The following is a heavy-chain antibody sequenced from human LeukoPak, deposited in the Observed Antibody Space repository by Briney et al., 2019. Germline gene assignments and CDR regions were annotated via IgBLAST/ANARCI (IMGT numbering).Heavy chain of an antibody. Sequence: ASVKVSCKASGYTFTGCYMHWVLQAPGQGLEWMGRINPNSGGTNYAQKFQGRVTMTRDTSISTAYMELSRLRSDDTAVYYCAREEYSYGYFDYWGQGTLVTVSS. D-gene: IGHD5-18*01. J-gene: IGHJ4*02. V-gene: IGHV1-2*06. CDR2: INPNSGGT. CDR1: GYTFTGCY. CDR3: AREEYSYGYFDY.